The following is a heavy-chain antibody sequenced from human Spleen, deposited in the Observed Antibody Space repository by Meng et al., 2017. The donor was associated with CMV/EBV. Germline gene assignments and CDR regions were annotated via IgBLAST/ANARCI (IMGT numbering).Heavy chain of an antibody. CDR3: AKAYDFWSEYYFDC. J-gene: IGHJ4*02. CDR2: ISSSGSTI. D-gene: IGHD3-3*01. V-gene: IGHV3-48*03. CDR1: GFTFSSYE. Sequence: GGSLRLSCAASGFTFSSYEMNWVRQAPGKGLEWVSYISSSGSTIYYADSVKGRFTISRDNAKNSLYLQMNSLRAEDTALYYCAKAYDFWSEYYFDCWGQGTLVTVSS.